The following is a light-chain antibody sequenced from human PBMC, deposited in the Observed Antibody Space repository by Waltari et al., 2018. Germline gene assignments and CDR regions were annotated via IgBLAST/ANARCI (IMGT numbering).Light chain of an antibody. CDR2: DAS. V-gene: IGKV3-11*01. Sequence: EIVLTQSPATLSLSPGERATLSCRASLSVSSYLAWYQQKPGQAPRLLIYDASNRATGIPARFSGSWSGTDFTLTISSLEPEDFAVYYCQQRSNWPPIFTFGPGTKVDIK. CDR3: QQRSNWPPIFT. J-gene: IGKJ3*01. CDR1: LSVSSY.